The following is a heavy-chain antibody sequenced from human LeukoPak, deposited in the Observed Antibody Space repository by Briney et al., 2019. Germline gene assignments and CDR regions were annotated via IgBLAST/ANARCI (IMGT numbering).Heavy chain of an antibody. D-gene: IGHD6-19*01. CDR1: GGSFSGYY. Sequence: SETLSLTCAVYGGSFSGYYWTWIRRPPGKGLEWIGEINHSGSTNYNPSLKSRVTISVDTSKNQFSLKLSSVTAADTAVYYCARGKGSGWTFDYWGQGTLVTVSS. CDR3: ARGKGSGWTFDY. V-gene: IGHV4-34*01. J-gene: IGHJ4*02. CDR2: INHSGST.